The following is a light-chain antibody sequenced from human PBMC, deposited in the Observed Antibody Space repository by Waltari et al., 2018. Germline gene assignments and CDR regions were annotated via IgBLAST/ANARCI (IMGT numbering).Light chain of an antibody. CDR2: DTS. J-gene: IGKJ4*01. CDR3: QQASILPLT. V-gene: IGKV3-11*01. CDR1: ESVYKY. Sequence: EVVLTQSPVTLSLSAGERASLSCRASESVYKYLAWYQQRPGQPPRLLIYDTSNRAAGVPGRFSGSGYGTDFTLTITSLEAEDFAVYFCQQASILPLTFGGGTRVEI.